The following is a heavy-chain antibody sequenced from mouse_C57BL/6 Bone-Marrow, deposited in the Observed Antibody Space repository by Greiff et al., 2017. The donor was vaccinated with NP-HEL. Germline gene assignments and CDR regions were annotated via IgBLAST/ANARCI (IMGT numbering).Heavy chain of an antibody. J-gene: IGHJ4*01. CDR3: ARKGGYYPHYYAMDY. CDR1: GFSLTSYA. Sequence: VKVVESGPGLVAPSQSLSITCTVSGFSLTSYAISWVRQPPGKGLEWLGVIWTGGGTNYNSALKSRLSISKDNSKSQVFLKMNSLQTDDTARYYCARKGGYYPHYYAMDYWGQGTSVTVSS. V-gene: IGHV2-9-1*01. D-gene: IGHD2-3*01. CDR2: IWTGGGT.